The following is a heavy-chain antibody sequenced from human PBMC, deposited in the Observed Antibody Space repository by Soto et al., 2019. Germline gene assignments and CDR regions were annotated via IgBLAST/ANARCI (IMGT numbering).Heavy chain of an antibody. J-gene: IGHJ4*02. Sequence: GGSLRLSCAASGFTFSSYGMHWVRQAPGKGLEWVAVIWYDGSNKYYADSVKGRFTISRDNSKNTLYLQMNSLRAEDTAVYYCARENSYRLVVAATPGFLDYWGQGTLVTVSS. D-gene: IGHD2-15*01. V-gene: IGHV3-33*01. CDR2: IWYDGSNK. CDR3: ARENSYRLVVAATPGFLDY. CDR1: GFTFSSYG.